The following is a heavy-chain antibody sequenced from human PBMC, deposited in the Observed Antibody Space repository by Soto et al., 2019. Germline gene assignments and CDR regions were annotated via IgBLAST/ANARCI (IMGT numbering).Heavy chain of an antibody. CDR3: ASKAACGGDCYAFDS. J-gene: IGHJ4*02. CDR1: EGTFRSKT. V-gene: IGHV1-69*06. Sequence: QVYLVQSGAEVKKPGSSVKISCKAPEGTFRSKTINWCGQAPGQGLGGMGGIIPPFGPANYAEKFQGRVTITADKSTKTEYMELTSLRSEDTAVYYCASKAACGGDCYAFDSWGQGTLVTVSS. CDR2: IIPPFGPA. D-gene: IGHD2-21*02.